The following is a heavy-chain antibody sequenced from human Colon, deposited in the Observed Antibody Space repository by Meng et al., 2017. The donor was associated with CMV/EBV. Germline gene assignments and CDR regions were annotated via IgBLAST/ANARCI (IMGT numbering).Heavy chain of an antibody. J-gene: IGHJ4*02. CDR2: INEDGSEI. D-gene: IGHD5-18*01. CDR1: GFSFSNTW. V-gene: IGHV3-7*01. Sequence: GESLKISCAASGFSFSNTWMTWVRHLPGKGLQWVANINEDGSEIFYVDSVKGRFTVSRDNAKDSIYLQMNNLRVEDSAVYYCARDQGRYTNYVYYWGQGTVVTVSS. CDR3: ARDQGRYTNYVYY.